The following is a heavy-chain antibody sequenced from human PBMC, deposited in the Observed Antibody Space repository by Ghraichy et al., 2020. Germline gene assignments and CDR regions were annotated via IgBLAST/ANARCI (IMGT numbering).Heavy chain of an antibody. Sequence: GSLRLSCAASGFTFSSYAMSWVRQAPGKGLEWVSGISGSGGSTYFADSVKGRFTISRDNSKNTLYLQMTSLRAEDTAIYYCATLGYCSSTSCYSYYYGMDVWGQGTTVTVSS. J-gene: IGHJ6*02. CDR1: GFTFSSYA. D-gene: IGHD2-2*01. CDR3: ATLGYCSSTSCYSYYYGMDV. V-gene: IGHV3-23*01. CDR2: ISGSGGST.